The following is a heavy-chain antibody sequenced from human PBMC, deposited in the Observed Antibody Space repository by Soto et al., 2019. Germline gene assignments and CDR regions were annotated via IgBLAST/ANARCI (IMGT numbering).Heavy chain of an antibody. Sequence: GGSLRLSCASSGFTFSTYSMDWVRQAPGKGLEWVSYITGSGRTIFYADSVKGRFTISRDNAKNSLYLQMNSLRAEDTAVYYCARDGCSGSNCLNWFDPWGQGTLVTVSS. V-gene: IGHV3-48*01. CDR3: ARDGCSGSNCLNWFDP. J-gene: IGHJ5*02. CDR1: GFTFSTYS. D-gene: IGHD2-15*01. CDR2: ITGSGRTI.